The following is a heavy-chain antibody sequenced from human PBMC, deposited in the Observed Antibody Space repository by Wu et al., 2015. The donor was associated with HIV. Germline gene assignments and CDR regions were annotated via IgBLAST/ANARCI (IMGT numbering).Heavy chain of an antibody. D-gene: IGHD3-10*01. Sequence: QVQLVQSRAGVKKPGASVKVSCTAFGYTFINNFLHWVRQAPGQGPEWMGVINPRTDSTTYAQPFEGRLTIARDTSKNTVYMELSSLKSEDTAKYYCARVHGTVVGDFINFYYYYYGLDVWGQGTTVTVSS. J-gene: IGHJ6*02. V-gene: IGHV1-46*01. CDR2: INPRTDST. CDR3: ARVHGTVVGDFINFYYYYYGLDV. CDR1: GYTFINNF.